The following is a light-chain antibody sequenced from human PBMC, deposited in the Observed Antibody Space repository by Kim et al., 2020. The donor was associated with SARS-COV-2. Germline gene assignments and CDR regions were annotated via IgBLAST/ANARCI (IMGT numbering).Light chain of an antibody. CDR1: QKFTNY. CDR3: QQTYSSPLS. V-gene: IGKV1-39*01. J-gene: IGKJ4*01. CDR2: ASS. Sequence: AYVGEKVTITCRASQKFTNYLNWYQQKPGKAPKLLIYASSRLQSGVPSRFSGSGSGTNFTLTISSLQPEDFATYYCQQTYSSPLSFGGGTKVDIK.